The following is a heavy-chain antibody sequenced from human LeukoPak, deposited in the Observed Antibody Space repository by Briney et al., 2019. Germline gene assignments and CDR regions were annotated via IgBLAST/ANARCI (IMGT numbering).Heavy chain of an antibody. D-gene: IGHD2-15*01. J-gene: IGHJ4*02. CDR2: ISAYNGNT. CDR1: GYTFTSYG. Sequence: GASVKVSCKASGYTFTSYGISWVRQAPGQGREGMGWISAYNGNTNYAQKLQGRVTMTTDTSTSTAYMELRSLRSADTAVYYSPRELGSCSGGSCYEVAHFAYWGQGTLVTVSS. V-gene: IGHV1-18*01. CDR3: PRELGSCSGGSCYEVAHFAY.